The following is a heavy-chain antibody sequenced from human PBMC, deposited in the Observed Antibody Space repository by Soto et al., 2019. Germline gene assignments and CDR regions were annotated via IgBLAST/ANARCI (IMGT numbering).Heavy chain of an antibody. Sequence: PSETLSLTCSVSGGSISGSYWSWIRQSPGKGLEWRGYVYYTASTNYSPSLRSRVSISVDTSKNEFSLRLSSVTAADTAVYFCARSVAVPGAHIDYWGQGTPVTVSS. V-gene: IGHV4-59*01. D-gene: IGHD6-19*01. CDR2: VYYTAST. CDR3: ARSVAVPGAHIDY. J-gene: IGHJ4*02. CDR1: GGSISGSY.